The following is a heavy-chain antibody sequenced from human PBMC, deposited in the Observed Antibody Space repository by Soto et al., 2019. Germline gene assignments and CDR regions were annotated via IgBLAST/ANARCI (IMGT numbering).Heavy chain of an antibody. Sequence: RGESLKISCKGSGYSFTSYCIGWVRQMPGKGLELMGIIYPGDSDTRYSPSFQGQVTISADKSISTAYLQWSSLKASDTAMYYCARTAAAGKYYYGMDVWGQGTTVTVSS. V-gene: IGHV5-51*01. D-gene: IGHD6-13*01. CDR2: IYPGDSDT. J-gene: IGHJ6*02. CDR3: ARTAAAGKYYYGMDV. CDR1: GYSFTSYC.